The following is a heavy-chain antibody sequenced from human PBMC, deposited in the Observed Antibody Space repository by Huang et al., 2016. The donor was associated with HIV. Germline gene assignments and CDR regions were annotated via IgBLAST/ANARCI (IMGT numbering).Heavy chain of an antibody. J-gene: IGHJ6*02. Sequence: EEQLVQSGAEVKKPGESLKISCEGSGYSFAKYWIGWVRQWPGKGLEWRGIIYPDDSDTRYSPSFQGQVASSADKSISTAYLQWSSLKASDTAMYYCARLDTARNYYYYGLDVWGQGTSVIVSS. CDR2: IYPDDSDT. CDR3: ARLDTARNYYYYGLDV. CDR1: GYSFAKYW. V-gene: IGHV5-51*01. D-gene: IGHD5-18*01.